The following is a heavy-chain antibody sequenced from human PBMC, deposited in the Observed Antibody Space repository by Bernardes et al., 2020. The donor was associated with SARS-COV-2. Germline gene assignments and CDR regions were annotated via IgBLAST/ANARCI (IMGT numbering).Heavy chain of an antibody. V-gene: IGHV3-23*01. Sequence: GDTYYADSVKGRFTISRDNSNNILFLQMNNPRAEDTAVYYCAKDYCGGDCDFFDYWGQGTVVTVSS. J-gene: IGHJ4*02. D-gene: IGHD2-21*02. CDR2: GDT. CDR3: AKDYCGGDCDFFDY.